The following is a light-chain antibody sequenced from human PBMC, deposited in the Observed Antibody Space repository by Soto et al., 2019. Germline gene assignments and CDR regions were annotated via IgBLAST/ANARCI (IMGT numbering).Light chain of an antibody. J-gene: IGLJ2*01. CDR3: PSYSAGKNVV. CDR1: SSDVGNYNY. Sequence: QSVLTQPPSASGSPGQSVTISCTGTSSDVGNYNYVSWYQQHPGKAPKLMIYEVTKRTSGVPDRFSGSKSGNTAPLTVSGLQAGDEAEYYCPSYSAGKNVVFGGGTKVTVL. V-gene: IGLV2-8*01. CDR2: EVT.